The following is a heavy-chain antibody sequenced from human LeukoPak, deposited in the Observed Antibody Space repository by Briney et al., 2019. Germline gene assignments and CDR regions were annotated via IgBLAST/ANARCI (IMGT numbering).Heavy chain of an antibody. CDR1: GYTFTGYY. CDR3: ARDQGDCSSTSCPGGYYYYYMDV. V-gene: IGHV1-2*02. J-gene: IGHJ6*03. CDR2: INPNSGGT. D-gene: IGHD2-2*01. Sequence: ASVKVSCKASGYTFTGYYMRWVRQAPGQGLEWMGWINPNSGGTNYAQKFQGRVTMTRDTSISTAYMELSRLRSDDTAVYYCARDQGDCSSTSCPGGYYYYYMDVWGKGTTVTVSS.